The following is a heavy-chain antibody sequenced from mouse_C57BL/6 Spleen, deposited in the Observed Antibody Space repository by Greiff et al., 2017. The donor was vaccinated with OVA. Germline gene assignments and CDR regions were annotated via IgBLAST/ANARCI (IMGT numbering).Heavy chain of an antibody. Sequence: EVKLEESGEGLVKPGGSLKLSCAASGFTFSSYAMSWVRQTPEKRLEWVAYISSGGDYIYYADTVKGRFTISRDNARNTLYLQMSSLKSEDTAMYYCTRDKGLAWFAYWGQGTLVTVSA. V-gene: IGHV5-9-1*02. CDR1: GFTFSSYA. CDR3: TRDKGLAWFAY. CDR2: ISSGGDYI. J-gene: IGHJ3*01.